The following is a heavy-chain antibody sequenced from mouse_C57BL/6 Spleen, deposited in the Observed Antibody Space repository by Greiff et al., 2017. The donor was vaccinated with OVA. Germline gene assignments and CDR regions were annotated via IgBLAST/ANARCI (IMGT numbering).Heavy chain of an antibody. D-gene: IGHD1-1*01. CDR3: ARRGDYYGSSSRYWYFDV. CDR2: IAPEDGET. V-gene: IGHV14-2*01. Sequence: EVQLQESGAELVKPGASVKLSCTASGFNIKDYYMHWVKQRTEQGLEWIGRIAPEDGETKYAPKFQGKATITADTSSNTAYLQLSSLTSEDTAVYYCARRGDYYGSSSRYWYFDVWGTGTTVTVSS. J-gene: IGHJ1*03. CDR1: GFNIKDYY.